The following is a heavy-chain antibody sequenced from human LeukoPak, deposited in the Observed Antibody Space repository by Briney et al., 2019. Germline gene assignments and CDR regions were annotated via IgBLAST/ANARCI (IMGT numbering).Heavy chain of an antibody. Sequence: SETLSLTRAVYGGSSRGYYWSWVPARPREGLEWGGEINHSGSTNYTTSLKSRVTISVDTSKNQFSLKLSSVTAADTAVYYCARVTRGFYYYYYYGMDVWGQGTTVTVSS. J-gene: IGHJ6*02. CDR2: INHSGST. V-gene: IGHV4-34*01. D-gene: IGHD5-12*01. CDR3: ARVTRGFYYYYYYGMDV. CDR1: GGSSRGYY.